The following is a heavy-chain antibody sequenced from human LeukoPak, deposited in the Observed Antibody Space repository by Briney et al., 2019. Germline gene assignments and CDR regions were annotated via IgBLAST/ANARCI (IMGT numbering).Heavy chain of an antibody. J-gene: IGHJ4*02. D-gene: IGHD1-26*01. CDR1: GFTFDDYG. V-gene: IGHV3-20*04. CDR3: ARDLYGSGSYWGPFDY. CDR2: INWNGGST. Sequence: GGSLRLSCAVSGFTFDDYGMSWVRQAPGKGLEWVSGINWNGGSTAYADSVKGRFTISRDNAKNYLYLQMNSLRAEDTALYYCARDLYGSGSYWGPFDYWGQGTLVTVSS.